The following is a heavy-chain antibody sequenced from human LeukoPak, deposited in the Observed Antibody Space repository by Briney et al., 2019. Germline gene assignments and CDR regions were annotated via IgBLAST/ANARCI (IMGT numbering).Heavy chain of an antibody. Sequence: PSETLSLTCTVSGGSISISNYYWGWIRQPPGKGLEWIGSMSYSGRTYYNPSLKTRATVPLDTSKNHFSLNLISMTAAHTAVNFCARSPQGTATTANWLDPWGQGTLVTVSS. CDR1: GGSISISNYY. D-gene: IGHD4-17*01. CDR2: MSYSGRT. V-gene: IGHV4-39*07. J-gene: IGHJ5*02. CDR3: ARSPQGTATTANWLDP.